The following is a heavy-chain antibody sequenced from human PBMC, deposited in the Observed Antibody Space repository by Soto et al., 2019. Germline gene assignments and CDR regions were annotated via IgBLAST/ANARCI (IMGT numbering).Heavy chain of an antibody. V-gene: IGHV1-18*01. CDR1: GYTFSNYG. D-gene: IGHD2-2*01. CDR2: ISLYSDGT. J-gene: IGHJ5*02. Sequence: VASVKVSCKTSGYTFSNYGITWVRQAPGQPLEWLGWISLYSDGTNYAQKFQGRVSMTTDTSTTTAYMELRSLRSDDTAVYYCARVVRRAEASFVPSAQGTLGTVS. CDR3: ARVVRRAEASFVP.